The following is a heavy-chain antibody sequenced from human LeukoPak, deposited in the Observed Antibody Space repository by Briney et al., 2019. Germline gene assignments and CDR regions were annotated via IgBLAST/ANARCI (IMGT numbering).Heavy chain of an antibody. Sequence: GGSLRLSCAASGFTVSSNYMSWVRQAPGKGLEWVSVIYSGGSTYYADSVKGRFTISRDNSKNTLYLQMNSLRAEDTAVYYCVRTPGLEWLLSRLYFDYWGQGTLVTVSS. D-gene: IGHD3-3*01. CDR3: VRTPGLEWLLSRLYFDY. J-gene: IGHJ4*02. V-gene: IGHV3-66*01. CDR2: IYSGGST. CDR1: GFTVSSNY.